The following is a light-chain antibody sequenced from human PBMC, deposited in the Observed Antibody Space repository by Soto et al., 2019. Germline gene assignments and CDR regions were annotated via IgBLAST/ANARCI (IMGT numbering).Light chain of an antibody. CDR2: SNT. V-gene: IGLV1-44*01. J-gene: IGLJ1*01. CDR3: ATWNDGVFV. CDR1: TSNIGRST. Sequence: QSVLTQPPSASGTPGQRVTISCSGSTSNIGRSTVSWYQQFPGVAPKLLIYSNTQRPLGVPVRFSGSKSDTSASLAISGLQSEDEADYYCATWNDGVFVFGIGTKVTVL.